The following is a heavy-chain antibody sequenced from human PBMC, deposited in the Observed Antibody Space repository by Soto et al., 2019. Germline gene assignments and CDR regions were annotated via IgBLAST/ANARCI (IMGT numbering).Heavy chain of an antibody. CDR2: IHGTRSII. J-gene: IGHJ4*02. Sequence: EVQLVESGGGLVQPGGSLKLSCAVSGFTFSSHAMHWVRQAPGKGLEWVAYIHGTRSIIYYADSVKGRFTISRDNAKNSLYLQRDSLRDEDTALYYCARDARNADYDYWGQGTLVTVSS. CDR3: ARDARNADYDY. V-gene: IGHV3-48*02. CDR1: GFTFSSHA. D-gene: IGHD3-16*01.